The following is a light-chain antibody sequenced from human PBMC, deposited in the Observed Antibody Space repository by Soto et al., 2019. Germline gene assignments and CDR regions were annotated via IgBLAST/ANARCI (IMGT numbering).Light chain of an antibody. CDR1: SSDICGYNY. J-gene: IGLJ1*01. CDR2: DVH. CDR3: SSFTSSGTRV. Sequence: QSALTQPASVSGSPGQSITISCTGTSSDICGYNYVSWFQQHPDKAPKLMIYDVHGRPSGVSNRFSGSKSGNTASLTISGLQAEDEADYYCSSFTSSGTRVFGTGTKVTVL. V-gene: IGLV2-14*01.